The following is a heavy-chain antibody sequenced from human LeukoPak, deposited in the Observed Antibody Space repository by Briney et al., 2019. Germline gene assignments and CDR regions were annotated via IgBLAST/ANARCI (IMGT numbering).Heavy chain of an antibody. CDR1: GGSISSYY. V-gene: IGHV4-59*01. CDR3: ARNPGYSDYWSGPYRFDP. D-gene: IGHD3-3*01. J-gene: IGHJ5*02. Sequence: SETLSLTCTVSGGSISSYYWSWIRQPPGKGLEWIGCIYYSGSTNYNPSLKSRVTISVDTPQNQFSLKLSSVTAADTAVYYCARNPGYSDYWSGPYRFDPWGQGTLVTVSS. CDR2: IYYSGST.